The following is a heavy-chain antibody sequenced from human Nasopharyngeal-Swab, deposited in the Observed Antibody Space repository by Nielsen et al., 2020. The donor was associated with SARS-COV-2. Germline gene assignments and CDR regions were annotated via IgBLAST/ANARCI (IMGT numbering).Heavy chain of an antibody. Sequence: GESLKISCATSGFIFSTYRMNWVRQAPGKGLEWVSSISSTNNYIYYADSVKGRFTISGDNAKSSLYLQMNSLRAEDTAVYYCASSGYSSGCNLWGRGTLVTVSS. D-gene: IGHD6-19*01. CDR2: ISSTNNYI. V-gene: IGHV3-21*01. CDR1: GFIFSTYR. CDR3: ASSGYSSGCNL. J-gene: IGHJ2*01.